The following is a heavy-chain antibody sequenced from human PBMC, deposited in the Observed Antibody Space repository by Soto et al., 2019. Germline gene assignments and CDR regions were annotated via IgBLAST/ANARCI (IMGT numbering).Heavy chain of an antibody. D-gene: IGHD3-22*01. Sequence: GGSLRLSCAASGFTFSSYSMNWVRQAPGKGLEWVSYISGSSTTIYYADSVKGRFTISRDNAKNSLYLQMNSLRAEDTAVYYWAREGYDSSGSSPSFDYGGEGTLVT. CDR2: ISGSSTTI. V-gene: IGHV3-48*01. J-gene: IGHJ4*02. CDR1: GFTFSSYS. CDR3: AREGYDSSGSSPSFDY.